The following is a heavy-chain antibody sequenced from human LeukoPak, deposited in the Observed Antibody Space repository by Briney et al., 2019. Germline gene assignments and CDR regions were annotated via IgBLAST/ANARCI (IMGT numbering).Heavy chain of an antibody. D-gene: IGHD2-21*01. J-gene: IGHJ4*02. CDR2: INAGSGHT. V-gene: IGHV1-3*01. CDR1: GYTFSNYA. CDR3: ARGIWSARTVDYYLDY. Sequence: GASVKVSCKASGYTFSNYAIHWVRQAPGQRFEWMGWINAGSGHTKYSQNFQGRVTITRDSSASTAYMELSSLTSEDTAVYYCARGIWSARTVDYYLDYWGQGTLVTVSS.